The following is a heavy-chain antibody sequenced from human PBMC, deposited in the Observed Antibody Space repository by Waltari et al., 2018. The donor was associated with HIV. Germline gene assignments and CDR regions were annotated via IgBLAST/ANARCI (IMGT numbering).Heavy chain of an antibody. CDR1: SESFSGNY. CDR2: VNHSGSN. D-gene: IGHD6-13*01. V-gene: IGHV4-34*01. Sequence: QVQLKQWGAGVLKPSETLSLTCAVYSESFSGNYWSWIRQPPGKGLEWIGEVNHSGSNNYNPSLKSRVTISIDTSKKQFSLRLTSVTAADTALYYCARMPILGYGSYAFDSWGQGTLVTVSS. CDR3: ARMPILGYGSYAFDS. J-gene: IGHJ4*02.